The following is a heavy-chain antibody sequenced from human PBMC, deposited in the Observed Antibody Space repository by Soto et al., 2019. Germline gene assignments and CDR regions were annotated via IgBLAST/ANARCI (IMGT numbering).Heavy chain of an antibody. D-gene: IGHD3-10*02. CDR1: GFTFSSYA. V-gene: IGHV3-23*01. CDR3: ARAGAYYVSRDSDDAFDI. J-gene: IGHJ3*02. CDR2: ISGSGGST. Sequence: PGGSLRLSCAASGFTFSSYAMSWVRQAPGKGLEWVSAISGSGGSTYYADSVKGRFTISRDNSKNTLYLQMNSLRAEDTAVYYCARAGAYYVSRDSDDAFDIWGQGTMVTVSS.